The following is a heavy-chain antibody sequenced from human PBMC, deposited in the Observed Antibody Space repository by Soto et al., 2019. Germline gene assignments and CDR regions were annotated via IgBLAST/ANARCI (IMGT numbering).Heavy chain of an antibody. CDR3: ARALYSSGWYLRVRSGDYYYGMDV. D-gene: IGHD6-19*01. CDR1: GFTFSSYG. V-gene: IGHV3-33*01. J-gene: IGHJ6*02. Sequence: QVQLVESGGGVVQPGRSLRLSCAASGFTFSSYGMHWVRQAPGKGLEWVAVIWYDGSNKYYADSVKGRFTISRDNSKNTQYRQMNSLRDEETAVYYCARALYSSGWYLRVRSGDYYYGMDVWGQGTTVTVSS. CDR2: IWYDGSNK.